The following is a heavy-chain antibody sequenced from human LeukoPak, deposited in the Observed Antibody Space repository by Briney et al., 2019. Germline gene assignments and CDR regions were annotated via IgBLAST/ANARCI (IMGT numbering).Heavy chain of an antibody. CDR3: ARDTGYGAGIDY. CDR2: IYYSGNT. D-gene: IGHD3-10*01. Sequence: SETLSLTCTVSGGSVSDSSYYWGWIRQPPGQGLQWIGSIYYSGNTYHNLSLKSRVTLSLDMSKNQFSLKLSSVTAADTAVYYCARDTGYGAGIDYWGQGTLVTVSS. V-gene: IGHV4-39*02. CDR1: GGSVSDSSYY. J-gene: IGHJ4*02.